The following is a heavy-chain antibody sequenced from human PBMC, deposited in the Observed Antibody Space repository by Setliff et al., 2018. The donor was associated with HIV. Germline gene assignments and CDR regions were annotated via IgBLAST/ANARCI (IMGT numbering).Heavy chain of an antibody. J-gene: IGHJ3*02. CDR3: AKVGLYDSFGYANGLPDAFDT. CDR1: GFSFSQYG. Sequence: PGGSLRLSCAASGFSFSQYGMHWVRQAPGKGLQWVAVMWYDGSKKYYADSVKGRFTISRDNSKNTLYPQMNSLRAEDTATYYCAKVGLYDSFGYANGLPDAFDTWGQGTMVTVSS. CDR2: MWYDGSKK. V-gene: IGHV3-33*06. D-gene: IGHD3-22*01.